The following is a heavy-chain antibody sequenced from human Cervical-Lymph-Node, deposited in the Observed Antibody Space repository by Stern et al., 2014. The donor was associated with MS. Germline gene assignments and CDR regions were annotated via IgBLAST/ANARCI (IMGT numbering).Heavy chain of an antibody. CDR3: ARGGGDNWFDP. J-gene: IGHJ5*02. D-gene: IGHD3-16*01. CDR2: VIPFLGTS. V-gene: IGHV1-69*14. CDR1: GG. Sequence: QVQLVQSGAEVKKPGSSVKVSCKASGGISWVRQAPGQGLEWMGGVIPFLGTSNYAQKFQGRVTITADTATNTAYLELNSLRVDDTAVYYCARGGGDNWFDPWGQGTLVTVSS.